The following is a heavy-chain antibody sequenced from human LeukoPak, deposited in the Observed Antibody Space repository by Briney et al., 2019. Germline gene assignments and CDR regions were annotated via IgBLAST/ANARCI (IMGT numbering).Heavy chain of an antibody. J-gene: IGHJ4*02. CDR3: AKAVRSMVTGGGYFDS. D-gene: IGHD3-10*01. CDR2: LSGGGDSR. CDR1: GFAFSNYA. V-gene: IGHV3-23*01. Sequence: GGSLRLSCAASGFAFSNYAMSWVRQAPGKGLEWDSSLSGGGDSRYYADSVMGRFTISRDNFKNTLYLQMNSLRAEDTAVYYCAKAVRSMVTGGGYFDSWGQGTLVTVSS.